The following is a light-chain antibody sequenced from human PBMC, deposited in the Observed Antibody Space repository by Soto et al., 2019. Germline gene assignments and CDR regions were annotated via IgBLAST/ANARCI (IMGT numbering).Light chain of an antibody. CDR3: QQYNNWPPLP. V-gene: IGKV3-15*01. CDR1: QSVSSN. CDR2: GAS. J-gene: IGKJ4*01. Sequence: EIVMTQSPATLSVSPGERATLSCRASQSVSSNFAWYQQKPGQAPRLLIYGASTRATDIPARFSGSGSGTEFTLTISSLQSEDFAVYYCQQYNNWPPLPFGGGTKVEI.